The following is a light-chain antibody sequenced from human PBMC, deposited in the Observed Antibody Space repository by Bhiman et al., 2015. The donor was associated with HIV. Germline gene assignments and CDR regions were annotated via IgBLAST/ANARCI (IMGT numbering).Light chain of an antibody. V-gene: IGLV1-40*01. CDR2: DPN. Sequence: QPVLTQPPLVSGAPGQRITISCAGSRSNIGSGSGVHWYQQLPGRAPKLVMFDPNTRPSGVPDRFSASESGTSASLAITGLQHEDEADYYCQSYDTILSAVVFGGGTRLTVL. J-gene: IGLJ2*01. CDR1: RSNIGSGSG. CDR3: QSYDTILSAVV.